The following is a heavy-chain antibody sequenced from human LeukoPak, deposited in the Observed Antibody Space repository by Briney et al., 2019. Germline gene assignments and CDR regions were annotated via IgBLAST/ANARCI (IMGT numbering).Heavy chain of an antibody. CDR1: GSLFTSYW. CDR2: IYPGESDT. D-gene: IGHD1-26*01. V-gene: IGHV5-51*01. CDR3: ARLGGSYYWYFDL. Sequence: GASMEISWKGSGSLFTSYWIGGVRPLPGKGQEWMGIIYPGESDTIYSPSFQGQVPISADKSISTAYLQWSSLKASDTAMYYCARLGGSYYWYFDLWGRGTLVTVSS. J-gene: IGHJ2*01.